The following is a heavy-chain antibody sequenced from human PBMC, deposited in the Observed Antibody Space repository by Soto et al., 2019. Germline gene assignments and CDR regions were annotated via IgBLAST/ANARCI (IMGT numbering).Heavy chain of an antibody. CDR2: ISYDGSNK. Sequence: QVQLVESGGGVVQPGRSLRLSCAASGFTFSSYAMHWVRQAPGKGLEWVAVISYDGSNKYYADSVKGRFTISRDNSKNTLYLQMNSLRAEDTAVYDCARDRSMRVVAPGYWGQGTLVTVSS. J-gene: IGHJ4*02. CDR1: GFTFSSYA. D-gene: IGHD3-22*01. CDR3: ARDRSMRVVAPGY. V-gene: IGHV3-30-3*01.